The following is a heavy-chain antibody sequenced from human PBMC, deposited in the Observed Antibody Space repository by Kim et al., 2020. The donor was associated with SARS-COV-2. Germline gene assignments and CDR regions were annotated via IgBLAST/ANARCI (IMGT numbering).Heavy chain of an antibody. D-gene: IGHD2-21*01. Sequence: YEDSVRGRFTISRDNAKNSLYLQMNSLRADDTAIYYCAREGISDCHFDYWGQGTLVTVSS. CDR3: AREGISDCHFDY. V-gene: IGHV3-48*03. J-gene: IGHJ4*02.